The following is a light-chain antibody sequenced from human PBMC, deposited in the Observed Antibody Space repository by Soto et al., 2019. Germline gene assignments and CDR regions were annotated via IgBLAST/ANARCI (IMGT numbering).Light chain of an antibody. CDR1: SSDVGSYNL. Sequence: QSALTQPASVSGSPGQSITISCTGSSSDVGSYNLVSWYQQNPGRAPKLMIYEGSKRPSGVSNRFSGSKSGNTASLTISGLQAEDEADYYCCSYAGSVVFGGGTKVTVL. CDR2: EGS. CDR3: CSYAGSVV. V-gene: IGLV2-23*01. J-gene: IGLJ2*01.